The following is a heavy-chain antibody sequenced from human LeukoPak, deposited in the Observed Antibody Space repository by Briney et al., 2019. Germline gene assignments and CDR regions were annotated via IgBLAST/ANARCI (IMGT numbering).Heavy chain of an antibody. Sequence: ASETLSLTCTVSGGSISSSSHYWAWIRQPPGKGLEWVGCIYYSGSTYYNPSLKSRVTISVDTSKNQFSLRLSSVTAADTAVYYCAREYYYDTSGYSDWGQGTLVTVSS. CDR3: AREYYYDTSGYSD. CDR2: IYYSGST. V-gene: IGHV4-39*07. CDR1: GGSISSSSHY. D-gene: IGHD3-22*01. J-gene: IGHJ4*02.